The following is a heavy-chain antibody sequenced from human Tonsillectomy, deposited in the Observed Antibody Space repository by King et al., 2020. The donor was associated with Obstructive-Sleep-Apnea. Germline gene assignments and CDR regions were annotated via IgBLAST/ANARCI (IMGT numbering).Heavy chain of an antibody. J-gene: IGHJ4*02. CDR3: ARDEAGTPMNFAY. CDR2: MFYGXYT. Sequence: QLQESGPGLVKPSETLSLTCTVSXVSVTSXDYYWSWVRQPPGKGLEWIGYMFYGXYTNYNPSFKSRANISIDTPRNQVSLRMSSVTAADTAVYYCARDEAGTPMNFAYWGQGTLVTVSS. V-gene: IGHV4-61*08. CDR1: XVSVTSXDYY. D-gene: IGHD5-18*01.